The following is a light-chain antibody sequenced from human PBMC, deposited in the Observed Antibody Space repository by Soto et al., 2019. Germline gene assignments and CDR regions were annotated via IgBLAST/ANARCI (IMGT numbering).Light chain of an antibody. Sequence: DVVMTQSPLSLPVTLGQPASISCRSSQSLVYSDGNTYLNWFQQRPGQSPRRLIHKVSNRDSGVPDRCSGSGSGTDFTLKISRVEAEDVGVYYCMQGTHPYTFGQGTKLEI. CDR3: MQGTHPYT. V-gene: IGKV2-30*01. CDR1: QSLVYSDGNTY. J-gene: IGKJ2*01. CDR2: KVS.